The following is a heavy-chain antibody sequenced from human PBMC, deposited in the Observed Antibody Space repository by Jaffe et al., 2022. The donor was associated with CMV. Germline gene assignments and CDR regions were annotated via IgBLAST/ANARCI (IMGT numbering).Heavy chain of an antibody. CDR1: GFTFSDHY. CDR2: TRNKANSYTT. Sequence: EVQLVESGGGLVQPGGSLRLSCAASGFTFSDHYMDWVRQAPGKGLEWVGRTRNKANSYTTEYAASVKGRFTISRDDSKNSLYLQMNSLKTEDTAVYYCARVIPYRPESSYYYYYYMDVWGKGTTVTVSS. V-gene: IGHV3-72*01. CDR3: ARVIPYRPESSYYYYYYMDV. J-gene: IGHJ6*03. D-gene: IGHD3-16*01.